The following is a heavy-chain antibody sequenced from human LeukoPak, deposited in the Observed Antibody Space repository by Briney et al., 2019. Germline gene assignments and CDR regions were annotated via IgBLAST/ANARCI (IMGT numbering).Heavy chain of an antibody. D-gene: IGHD4/OR15-4a*01. V-gene: IGHV3-21*04. CDR2: ISSSSIYR. Sequence: GGSLRLSCAASGLSFSTYSMNWVRQAPGKGLEWVSSISSSSIYRYYADSVKGRFTISRDNAKKSLYLQMNSLRAEDTAVYYCARRAGAYSHPYDYWGQGTLVTVSS. J-gene: IGHJ4*02. CDR3: ARRAGAYSHPYDY. CDR1: GLSFSTYS.